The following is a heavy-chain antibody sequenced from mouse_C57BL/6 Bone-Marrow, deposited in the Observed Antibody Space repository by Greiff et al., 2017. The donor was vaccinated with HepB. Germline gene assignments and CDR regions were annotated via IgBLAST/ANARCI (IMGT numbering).Heavy chain of an antibody. CDR1: GFTFSDFY. J-gene: IGHJ4*01. D-gene: IGHD2-4*01. Sequence: EVQLVESGGGLVQSGRSLRLSCATSGFTFSDFYMEWVRQAPGKGLEWIAASRNKANDYTTEYSASVKGRFIVSRDTSQSILYLQMNALRAEDTAIYYCARDDYDEAMDYWGQGTSVTVSS. V-gene: IGHV7-1*01. CDR2: SRNKANDYTT. CDR3: ARDDYDEAMDY.